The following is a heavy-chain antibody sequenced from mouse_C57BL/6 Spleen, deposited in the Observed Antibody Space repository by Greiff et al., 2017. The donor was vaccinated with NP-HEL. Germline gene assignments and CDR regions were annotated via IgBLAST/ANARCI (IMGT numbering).Heavy chain of an antibody. J-gene: IGHJ3*01. CDR3: ARHGGKDYDAWFAY. D-gene: IGHD2-4*01. Sequence: QVQLKESGPGLVAPSQSLSITCTVSGFSLTSYGVHWVRQPPGKGLEWLVVIWSDGSTTYNSALKSRLSISKDNSKSQVFLKMNSLQTDDTAMYYCARHGGKDYDAWFAYWGQGTLVTVSA. V-gene: IGHV2-6-1*01. CDR2: IWSDGST. CDR1: GFSLTSYG.